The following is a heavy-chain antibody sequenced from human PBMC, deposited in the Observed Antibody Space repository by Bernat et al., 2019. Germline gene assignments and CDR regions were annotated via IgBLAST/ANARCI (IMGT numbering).Heavy chain of an antibody. D-gene: IGHD6-13*01. Sequence: QVQLQESGPGLVKPSETLSLTCTVSGGSVSSGSYYWSWVRQPPGKGLEWIASISYSGSTNFNPSLKSRVTISVDTSKNQISLKLNSVAAADTAVYYCARGAFEGGSRSLWASSWKRGGSLHFDYWGQGNLVTVSS. CDR3: ARGAFEGGSRSLWASSWKRGGSLHFDY. CDR1: GGSVSSGSYY. J-gene: IGHJ4*01. CDR2: ISYSGST. V-gene: IGHV4-61*01.